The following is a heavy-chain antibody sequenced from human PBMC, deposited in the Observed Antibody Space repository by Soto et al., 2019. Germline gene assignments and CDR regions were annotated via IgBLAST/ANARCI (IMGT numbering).Heavy chain of an antibody. V-gene: IGHV1-46*01. J-gene: IGHJ4*02. Sequence: ASVKVSCKASGYTFTSYYMHWVRQAPGQGLEWMGIINPSGGSTSYAQKFQGRVTMTRDTSTSTVYMELSSLRSEDTAVYYCAGETVVVTAFPGGIDYWGQGTLVTVSS. D-gene: IGHD2-21*02. CDR3: AGETVVVTAFPGGIDY. CDR2: INPSGGST. CDR1: GYTFTSYY.